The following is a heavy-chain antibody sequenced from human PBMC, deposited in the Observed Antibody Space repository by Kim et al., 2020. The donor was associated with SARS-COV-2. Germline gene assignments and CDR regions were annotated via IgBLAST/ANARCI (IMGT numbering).Heavy chain of an antibody. J-gene: IGHJ4*02. CDR3: TKGTQPTSGLDY. V-gene: IGHV3-7*01. CDR1: KFAFSSSY. CDR2: MKPDGSQK. D-gene: IGHD1-7*01. Sequence: GGSLRLSCAASKFAFSSSYMGWVRQAPGKGLEWVANMKPDGSQKYYVAFVKGRFTISRDNAKNSLSLQMNALRTDDTGVYYCTKGTQPTSGLDYWGQGTL.